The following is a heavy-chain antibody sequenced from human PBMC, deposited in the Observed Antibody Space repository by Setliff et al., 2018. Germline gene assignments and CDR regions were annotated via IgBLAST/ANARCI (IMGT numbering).Heavy chain of an antibody. J-gene: IGHJ5*02. D-gene: IGHD1-26*01. CDR1: GYTFISYA. Sequence: ASVKVSCKASGYTFISYALHWVRQAPGQRLQWMGWINPASGNTKYSQEFQGRVTITRDTSATTVYMELSSLRSDDMAVYYCARKGPNSSSHVFGHWGQGTLVTVSS. CDR3: ARKGPNSSSHVFGH. V-gene: IGHV1-3*03. CDR2: INPASGNT.